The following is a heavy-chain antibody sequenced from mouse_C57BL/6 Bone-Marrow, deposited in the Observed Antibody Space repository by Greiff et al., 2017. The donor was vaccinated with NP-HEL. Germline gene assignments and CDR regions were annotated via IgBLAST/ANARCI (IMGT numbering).Heavy chain of an antibody. CDR3: ARDDGYYVTY. V-gene: IGHV1-59*01. CDR1: GYTFTSYW. CDR2: IDPSDSYT. J-gene: IGHJ3*01. Sequence: VQLHQPGAELVRPGTSVKLSCKASGYTFTSYWMHWVKQRPGQGLEWIGVIDPSDSYTNYNQKFKGKATLTVDTSSSTAYMQLSSLTSEDSAVYYCARDDGYYVTYWGQGTLVTVSA. D-gene: IGHD2-3*01.